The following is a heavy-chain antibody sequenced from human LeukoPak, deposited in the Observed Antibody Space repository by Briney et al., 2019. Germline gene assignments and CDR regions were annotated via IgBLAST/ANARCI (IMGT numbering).Heavy chain of an antibody. CDR3: ARMGYDILTGRRSGYYYYMDV. D-gene: IGHD3-9*01. Sequence: ASVKVSCKASGYTFGSYDINWVRQATGQRLEWMAWMNPKSGNTGYAEKLQGRISLSSNASISTAYMELSSLRSEDTAVYYCARMGYDILTGRRSGYYYYMDVWGKGTTVTISS. CDR1: GYTFGSYD. J-gene: IGHJ6*03. CDR2: MNPKSGNT. V-gene: IGHV1-8*01.